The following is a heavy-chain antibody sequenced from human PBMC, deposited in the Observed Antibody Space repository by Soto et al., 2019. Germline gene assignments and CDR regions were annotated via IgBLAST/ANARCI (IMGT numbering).Heavy chain of an antibody. CDR3: ARRGPGTYFDY. Sequence: EVQLLDSGGGLVQPGGSLRLYCAASGFTFSSYAMNWVRQAPGKGLEWVSVISGSGDSTYYADSVKGRFTISRDNSKNTLYLQMNSLRTEDTAVYYCARRGPGTYFDYWGQGTLVTVSS. CDR1: GFTFSSYA. D-gene: IGHD6-13*01. V-gene: IGHV3-23*01. CDR2: ISGSGDST. J-gene: IGHJ4*02.